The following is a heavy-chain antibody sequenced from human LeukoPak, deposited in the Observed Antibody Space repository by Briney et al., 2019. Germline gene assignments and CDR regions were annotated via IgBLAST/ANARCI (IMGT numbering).Heavy chain of an antibody. V-gene: IGHV1-2*06. CDR2: INPNSGGT. CDR1: GYIFTGYY. Sequence: ASVKVSCKASGYIFTGYYMHWVRQAPGQGLEWMGRINPNSGGTNYAQKFQGRVTMTRDTSISTAYMELSRLRSDDTAVYYCARDRGYYDSTDYWGQGTLVTVSS. CDR3: ARDRGYYDSTDY. D-gene: IGHD3-22*01. J-gene: IGHJ4*02.